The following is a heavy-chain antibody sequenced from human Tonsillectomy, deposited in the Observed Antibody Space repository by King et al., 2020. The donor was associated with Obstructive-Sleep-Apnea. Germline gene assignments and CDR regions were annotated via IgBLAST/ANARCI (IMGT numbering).Heavy chain of an antibody. J-gene: IGHJ3*02. Sequence: ITLKESGPTLVKPTQTLTLTCTFSGFSLSTSGVGVGWVRQPPVKALEWLALIYWDDDKRYSPSLKSRLTITTDTSKNQVVLTMTNMDPVDTATYYCAHSQRYSSSWYRGDAFDIWGQGTMVTVSS. CDR2: IYWDDDK. D-gene: IGHD6-13*01. V-gene: IGHV2-5*02. CDR1: GFSLSTSGVG. CDR3: AHSQRYSSSWYRGDAFDI.